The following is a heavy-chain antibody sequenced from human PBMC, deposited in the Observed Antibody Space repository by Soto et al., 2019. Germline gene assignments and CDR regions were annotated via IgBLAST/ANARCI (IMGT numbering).Heavy chain of an antibody. D-gene: IGHD3-10*01. CDR1: GGCISSYY. V-gene: IGHV4-59*01. J-gene: IGHJ5*02. CDR3: ASQMYYYGSGRDTWFDP. CDR2: IYYSGST. Sequence: SETLSLTCTVSGGCISSYYWSWIRQPPGKGLEWIGYIYYSGSTNYNPSLKSRVTISVDTSKNQFSLKLSSVTAADTAVYYCASQMYYYGSGRDTWFDPWGQRTLVTVSS.